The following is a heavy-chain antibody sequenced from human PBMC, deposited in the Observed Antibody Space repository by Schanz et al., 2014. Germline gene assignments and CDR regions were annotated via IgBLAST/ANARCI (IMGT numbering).Heavy chain of an antibody. V-gene: IGHV3-9*01. CDR2: MSWNGGST. Sequence: EVQLVESGGGLVQPGRSLRLSCAASGFRFDDYAMHWVRQAPGKGLEWVSGMSWNGGSTGYADSVKGRFTISRDNAKNSLYLQMNSLRTEDAALYYCARDSGSSSWYPSDYWGQGTLXTVSS. D-gene: IGHD6-13*01. CDR3: ARDSGSSSWYPSDY. J-gene: IGHJ4*02. CDR1: GFRFDDYA.